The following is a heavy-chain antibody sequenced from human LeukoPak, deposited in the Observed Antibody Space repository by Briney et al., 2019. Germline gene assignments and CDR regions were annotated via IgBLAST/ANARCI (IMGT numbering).Heavy chain of an antibody. CDR1: GGSISSYY. CDR2: IYYSGST. Sequence: TSETLSLTCTVSGGSISSYYWSWIRQPPGKGLEWIGYIYYSGSTNYNPSLKSRVTISVDTSKNQFSLKLSSVTAADTAVYYCARRVRSTSPGYYYYYMDVWGKGTTVTVSS. V-gene: IGHV4-59*01. D-gene: IGHD2-2*01. J-gene: IGHJ6*03. CDR3: ARRVRSTSPGYYYYYMDV.